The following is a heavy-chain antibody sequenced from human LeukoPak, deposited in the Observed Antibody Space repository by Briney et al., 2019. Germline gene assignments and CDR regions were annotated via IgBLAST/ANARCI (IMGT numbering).Heavy chain of an antibody. J-gene: IGHJ4*02. CDR3: ARDSAGNDY. CDR1: GFTFSTYW. D-gene: IGHD6-13*01. V-gene: IGHV3-7*01. Sequence: GGSLRLSCAASGFTFSTYWMSWVRQAPGKELEWVANIKQDGSEKYYVDSVKGRFTISRDNAKNSLYLQMNSLRAEDTAMYYCARDSAGNDYWGQGTLVTVSS. CDR2: IKQDGSEK.